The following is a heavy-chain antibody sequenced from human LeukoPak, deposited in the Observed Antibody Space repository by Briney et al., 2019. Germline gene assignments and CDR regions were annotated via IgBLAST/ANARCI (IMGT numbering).Heavy chain of an antibody. D-gene: IGHD6-13*01. V-gene: IGHV4-59*01. J-gene: IGHJ6*02. Sequence: PSETLSLTCTVSGGSISSYYWSWIRQPPGKGLEWIGYIYYSGSTHYNPSLKSRVTISVDTSKNQLSLKLSSVTAADTAVYYCERERIAAAGTNYYYGMDVWGQGTTVTVSS. CDR3: ERERIAAAGTNYYYGMDV. CDR1: GGSISSYY. CDR2: IYYSGST.